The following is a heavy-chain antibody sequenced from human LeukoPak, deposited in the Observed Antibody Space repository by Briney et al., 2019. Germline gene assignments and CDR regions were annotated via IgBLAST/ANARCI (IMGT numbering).Heavy chain of an antibody. J-gene: IGHJ5*02. CDR2: IIPIFGTA. D-gene: IGHD3-10*01. CDR1: GYTFTSYG. CDR3: ARRWLDGYYGSGSYYNWFDP. Sequence: ASVKVSCKASGYTFTSYGISWVRQAPGQGLEWMGGIIPIFGTANYAQKFQGRVTITADESTSTAYMELSSLRSEDTAVYYCARRWLDGYYGSGSYYNWFDPWGQGTLVTVSS. V-gene: IGHV1-69*13.